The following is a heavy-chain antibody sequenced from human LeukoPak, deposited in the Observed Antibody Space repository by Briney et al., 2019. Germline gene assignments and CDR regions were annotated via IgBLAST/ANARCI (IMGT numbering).Heavy chain of an antibody. CDR2: ISWNSGSI. CDR1: GFTFDDYA. J-gene: IGHJ4*02. D-gene: IGHD6-13*01. Sequence: GGSLRLSCAASGFTFDDYAMHWVRQAPGKGLEWVSGISWNSGSIGYADSVKGRFTISRDNAKNTLYLQMNSLRAEDTAVYYCAKDRAYSSSWYTGDYWGQGTLVTVSS. V-gene: IGHV3-9*01. CDR3: AKDRAYSSSWYTGDY.